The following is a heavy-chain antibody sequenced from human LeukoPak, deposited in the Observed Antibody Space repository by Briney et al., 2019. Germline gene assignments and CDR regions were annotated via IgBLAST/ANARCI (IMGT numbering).Heavy chain of an antibody. D-gene: IGHD4-17*01. J-gene: IGHJ4*02. Sequence: PPETLSLTCAVPVDSICRYYWSSVWHPPGEGLWRVSHFYYSLITTYNPSPKSRVTISVDTSKNRFSLMLSCVTSADTAGYCCARGDLRTVTFDSWGQGNLVTVSS. V-gene: IGHV4-59*01. CDR3: ARGDLRTVTFDS. CDR1: VDSICRYY. CDR2: FYYSLIT.